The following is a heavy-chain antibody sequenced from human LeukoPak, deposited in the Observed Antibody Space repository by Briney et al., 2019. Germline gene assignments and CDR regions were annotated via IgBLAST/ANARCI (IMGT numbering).Heavy chain of an antibody. CDR1: GFIFSSYG. CDR2: IWYDGSNK. D-gene: IGHD4-17*01. V-gene: IGHV3-33*01. Sequence: GGSLRLSCAASGFIFSSYGMHWVRQAPGKGLEWVAVIWYDGSNKYYADSVRGRFTISRDNSKNTLYLQMNSLRAEDTAVYYCARDLGYGDYVGGMDVWGQGTTVTVSS. CDR3: ARDLGYGDYVGGMDV. J-gene: IGHJ6*02.